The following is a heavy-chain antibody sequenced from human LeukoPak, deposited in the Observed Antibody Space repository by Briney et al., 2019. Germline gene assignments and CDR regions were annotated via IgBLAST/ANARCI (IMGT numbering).Heavy chain of an antibody. CDR1: GFTFSSYG. CDR2: IRYDGSNK. CDR3: ARGPYYDFWSGYSHFDY. J-gene: IGHJ4*02. V-gene: IGHV3-30*02. Sequence: GGSLRLSCAASGFTFSSYGMHWVRQAPGKGLEWVAFIRYDGSNKYYADSVKGRFTISRDNSKNTLYLQMNSLRAEDTAVYYCARGPYYDFWSGYSHFDYWGQGTLVTVSS. D-gene: IGHD3-3*01.